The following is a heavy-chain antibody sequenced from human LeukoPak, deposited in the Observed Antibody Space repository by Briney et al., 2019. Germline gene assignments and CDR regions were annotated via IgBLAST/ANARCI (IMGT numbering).Heavy chain of an antibody. CDR1: GGSISSYY. J-gene: IGHJ4*02. CDR2: IYTSGST. D-gene: IGHD2-2*01. Sequence: SETLSLTCTVSGGSISSYYWSWIRQPAGKGLEWIGRIYTSGSTNYNPSLKSRVTMSVDTSKNQFSLKLSSVTAADTAVYYCARTPPIPAAMNYFDYWGQGTLATVSS. CDR3: ARTPPIPAAMNYFDY. V-gene: IGHV4-4*07.